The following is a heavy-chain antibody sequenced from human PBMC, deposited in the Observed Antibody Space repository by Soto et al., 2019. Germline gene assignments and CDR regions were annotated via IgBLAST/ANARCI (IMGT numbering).Heavy chain of an antibody. CDR1: GGSFSGYY. CDR3: ARGKVGGRYYYYYGMDV. D-gene: IGHD2-15*01. Sequence: SETLSLTCAVYGGSFSGYYCSWIRQPPGKGLEWIGEINHSGSTNYNPSLKSRVTISVDTSKNQFSLKLSSVTAADTAVYYCARGKVGGRYYYYYGMDVWGQGTTVTVSS. J-gene: IGHJ6*02. CDR2: INHSGST. V-gene: IGHV4-34*01.